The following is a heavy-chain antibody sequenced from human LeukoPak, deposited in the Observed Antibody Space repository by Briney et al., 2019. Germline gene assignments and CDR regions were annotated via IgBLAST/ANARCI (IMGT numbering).Heavy chain of an antibody. Sequence: ASVKVSCKASGGTFSSYAINWVRQPPAQGLEWMGGIIPIFGTANYAQKFQGSVTITADESTGTAYMELSSLRSEDTAVYCCARGATMVRGVRYFDYGGGGTVVAASS. D-gene: IGHD3-10*01. CDR2: IIPIFGTA. J-gene: IGHJ4*02. CDR3: ARGATMVRGVRYFDY. V-gene: IGHV1-69*13. CDR1: GGTFSSYA.